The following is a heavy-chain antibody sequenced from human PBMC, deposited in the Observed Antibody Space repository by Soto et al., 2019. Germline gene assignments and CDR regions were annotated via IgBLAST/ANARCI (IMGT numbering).Heavy chain of an antibody. V-gene: IGHV1-2*02. CDR2: INPETGGT. CDR1: GYTFTGYY. Sequence: ASVEVSCKXSGYTFTGYYVHWVREAPGQGLEWMGWINPETGGTSYAQKFQGRVTLSRDTSINTAYLELSRLRFDDAAVYCCARERYQVISDGMDVWGQGTTVTVSS. D-gene: IGHD2-2*01. J-gene: IGHJ6*02. CDR3: ARERYQVISDGMDV.